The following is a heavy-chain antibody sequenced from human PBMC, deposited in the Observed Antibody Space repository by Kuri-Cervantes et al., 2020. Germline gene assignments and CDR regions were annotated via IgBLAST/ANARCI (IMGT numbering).Heavy chain of an antibody. J-gene: IGHJ6*02. CDR1: GYTFTGYY. D-gene: IGHD6-13*01. CDR2: INPNSGGT. CDR3: ARGLRSEQQLTAYGMDV. V-gene: IGHV1-2*02. Sequence: ASVKVSCKASGYTFTGYYMHWVRQAPGQGLEWMGWINPNSGGTNYAQKFQGRITMTRNTSISTAYMELSSLRSEDTAVYYCARGLRSEQQLTAYGMDVWGQGTTVTVSS.